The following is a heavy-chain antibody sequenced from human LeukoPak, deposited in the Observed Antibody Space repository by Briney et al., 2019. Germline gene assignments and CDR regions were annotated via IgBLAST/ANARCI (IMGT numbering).Heavy chain of an antibody. J-gene: IGHJ4*02. D-gene: IGHD2-2*01. V-gene: IGHV1-69*04. Sequence: SVKVSCKASGGTFSSYAISWVRQAPGQGLEWMGRIIPILGIANYAQKFQGRVTITRNTSISTAYMELSSLRSEDTAVYYCARGYCSSTSCYLVLDYWGQGTLVTVSS. CDR1: GGTFSSYA. CDR3: ARGYCSSTSCYLVLDY. CDR2: IIPILGIA.